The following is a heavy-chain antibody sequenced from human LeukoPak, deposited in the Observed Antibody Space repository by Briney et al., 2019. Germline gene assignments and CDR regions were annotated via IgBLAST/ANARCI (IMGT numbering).Heavy chain of an antibody. Sequence: SETLFLTCAVSGGSISGSSWWTWVRQSPGKGLEWIGEVFHSGSTNYNPSLKSRVTISVDKSKNQFSLKLSSVTAADTAVYYCARNSGNTDFDHWDQGTLVTVSS. CDR2: VFHSGST. J-gene: IGHJ4*02. V-gene: IGHV4-4*02. CDR1: GGSISGSSW. CDR3: ARNSGNTDFDH. D-gene: IGHD1-26*01.